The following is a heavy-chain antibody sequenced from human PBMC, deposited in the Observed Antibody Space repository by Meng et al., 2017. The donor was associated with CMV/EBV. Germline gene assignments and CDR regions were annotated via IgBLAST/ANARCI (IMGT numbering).Heavy chain of an antibody. CDR2: IWYDGSNK. V-gene: IGHV3-33*01. J-gene: IGHJ4*02. Sequence: GGSLRLSCAASGFTFSSYGMHWVRQAPGKGLEWVAVIWYDGSNKYYADSVKGRFTISRDNSKNTLYLQMNSLKTEDTAVYYCTTDLSSGFDYWGQGTLVTVSS. CDR1: GFTFSSYG. CDR3: TTDLSSGFDY. D-gene: IGHD6-6*01.